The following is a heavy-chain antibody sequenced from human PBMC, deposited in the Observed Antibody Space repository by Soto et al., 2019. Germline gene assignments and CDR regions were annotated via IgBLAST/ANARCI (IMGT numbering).Heavy chain of an antibody. CDR1: GFTFSSYA. Sequence: EVQLLESGGGLVQPGGSLRLSCAASGFTFSSYAMSWVRQAPGKGLEWVSAISGSGGSTYYADSVTGRFTISRDNSKNTLYLQMNSLRAEDTGVYYCAKEGISWGYCSGGSCIGFDYWGQGTLVTVSS. D-gene: IGHD2-15*01. CDR3: AKEGISWGYCSGGSCIGFDY. V-gene: IGHV3-23*01. J-gene: IGHJ4*02. CDR2: ISGSGGST.